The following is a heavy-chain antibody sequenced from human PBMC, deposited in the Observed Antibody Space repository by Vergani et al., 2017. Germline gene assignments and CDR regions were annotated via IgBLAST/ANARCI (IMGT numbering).Heavy chain of an antibody. D-gene: IGHD6-25*01. V-gene: IGHV4-59*08. Sequence: QVQLQESGPGLVKPSEALSLICTVSGASISDFYWHWIRQPPGMGLEWIGYVFYSGSTYYNPSLQSRVTISVDTSKNQFSLTLKSLTAADTAVYYCARHRIAAAGTFFDYWGQGTLATVSS. CDR2: VFYSGST. J-gene: IGHJ4*02. CDR3: ARHRIAAAGTFFDY. CDR1: GASISDFY.